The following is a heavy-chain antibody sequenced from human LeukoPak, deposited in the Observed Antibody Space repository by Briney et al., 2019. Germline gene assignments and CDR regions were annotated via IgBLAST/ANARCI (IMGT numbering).Heavy chain of an antibody. CDR1: GFTFSNYF. D-gene: IGHD2-21*02. V-gene: IGHV3-33*01. CDR2: IWYDRSNE. J-gene: IGHJ2*01. Sequence: PRGSLRLSCAASGFTFSNYFIHWVRLAPGKGLEWVAFIWYDRSNEYCVDSVKGRFTISRDNSKNTLYLQMNSLRVEDTAVYYCARGAYCGANCYWYFDLWGRGTLVTVSS. CDR3: ARGAYCGANCYWYFDL.